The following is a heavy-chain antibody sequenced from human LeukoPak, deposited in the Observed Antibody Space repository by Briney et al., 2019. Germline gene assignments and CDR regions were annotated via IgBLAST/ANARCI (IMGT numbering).Heavy chain of an antibody. V-gene: IGHV3-21*01. CDR3: ARVTSGYYWDY. CDR1: GFTFSSYS. D-gene: IGHD3-9*01. CDR2: ISSSSSYI. J-gene: IGHJ4*02. Sequence: GGSLRLSCAASGFTFSSYSMNWVRQAPGKGLEWVSSISSSSSYIYYADSVKGRFTISRDNSKNTLYLQMNSLRAEDTAVYYCARVTSGYYWDYWGQGTLVTVSS.